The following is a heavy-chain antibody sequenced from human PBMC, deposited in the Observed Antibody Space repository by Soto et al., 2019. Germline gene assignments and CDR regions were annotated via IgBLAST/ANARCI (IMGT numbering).Heavy chain of an antibody. CDR3: ARAVAVAGDLDY. Sequence: QVQLVQSGAEEKKPGASVKVSCKASGYTFTGYAMHWVRQAPGQRLEWMGWINAGNGKTKYSQKFQGRVTITRDTSASTVYMERSSLSSEDTALYYCARAVAVAGDLDYWGQGTLVTVSS. CDR2: INAGNGKT. V-gene: IGHV1-3*05. D-gene: IGHD6-19*01. J-gene: IGHJ4*02. CDR1: GYTFTGYA.